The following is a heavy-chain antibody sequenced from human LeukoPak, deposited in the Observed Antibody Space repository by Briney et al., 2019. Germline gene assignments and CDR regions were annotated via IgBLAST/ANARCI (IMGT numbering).Heavy chain of an antibody. J-gene: IGHJ4*02. D-gene: IGHD2-15*01. CDR3: ARTYGSGSLDS. CDR1: EFSVGSNY. CDR2: ISGRGEAI. V-gene: IGHV3-48*01. Sequence: GGSLRLSCAASEFSVGSNYMTWVRQAPGKGLEWISYISGRGEAIFYADSVQGRFTISRDNAKNSIYLQMNGLTAEDTAVYYCARTYGSGSLDSGGQGTLVTVSS.